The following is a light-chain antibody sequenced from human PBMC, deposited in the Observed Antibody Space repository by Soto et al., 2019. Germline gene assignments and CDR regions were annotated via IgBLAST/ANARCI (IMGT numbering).Light chain of an antibody. CDR2: DVS. J-gene: IGLJ1*01. CDR1: SSDVGGYNY. Sequence: SALTQPPSLSGSPGQSITISCTGTSSDVGGYNYVSWYQHHPGKAPKLMIYDVSNRPSGVSNRFSGSKSGNTASLTISGLQPEDEADYYCSSYTTSNTRQIVFGTGTKVTVL. V-gene: IGLV2-14*03. CDR3: SSYTTSNTRQIV.